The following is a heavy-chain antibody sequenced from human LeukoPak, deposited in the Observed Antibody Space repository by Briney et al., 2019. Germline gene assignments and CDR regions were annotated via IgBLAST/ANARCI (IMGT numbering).Heavy chain of an antibody. D-gene: IGHD3-10*01. CDR1: GYSFTNYW. J-gene: IGHJ4*02. CDR3: ARQLTRGTYYYGSGSYYYFDY. V-gene: IGHV5-51*01. Sequence: GESLKISCKGSGYSFTNYWIGWVRQKPGKGLEWMGIIYPGDSDTRYSPSFQGQVTITADKSISTAYLQWSSLKASDTAMYYCARQLTRGTYYYGSGSYYYFDYWGQGTLVTVSS. CDR2: IYPGDSDT.